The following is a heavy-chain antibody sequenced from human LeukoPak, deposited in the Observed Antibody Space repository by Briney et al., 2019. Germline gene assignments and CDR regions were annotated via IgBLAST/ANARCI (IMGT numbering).Heavy chain of an antibody. Sequence: ASVKVSCKASDYTFVSYDINWVRQAAGQGLEWMGWMNPNSGDTGYAQKFQGRVTMTRDTSIDTAYMELSSLRSEDTAVYYCARDEDFWSGYYGGFDPWGQGTLVTVSS. CDR1: DYTFVSYD. V-gene: IGHV1-8*01. CDR2: MNPNSGDT. J-gene: IGHJ5*02. CDR3: ARDEDFWSGYYGGFDP. D-gene: IGHD3-3*01.